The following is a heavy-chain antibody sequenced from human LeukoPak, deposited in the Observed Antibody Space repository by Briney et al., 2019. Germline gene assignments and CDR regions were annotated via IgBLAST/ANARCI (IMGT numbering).Heavy chain of an antibody. Sequence: PGGSLRLSCAASGFTFSSYGMHWVRQAPGKGLEWVAFIRYDGSNKYYADSVKGRFTISRDNSKNTLYLQMNSLRAEDTAVYYCARASHYYDSSGYYPWGQGTLVTVSS. CDR2: IRYDGSNK. V-gene: IGHV3-30*02. CDR3: ARASHYYDSSGYYP. J-gene: IGHJ5*02. CDR1: GFTFSSYG. D-gene: IGHD3-22*01.